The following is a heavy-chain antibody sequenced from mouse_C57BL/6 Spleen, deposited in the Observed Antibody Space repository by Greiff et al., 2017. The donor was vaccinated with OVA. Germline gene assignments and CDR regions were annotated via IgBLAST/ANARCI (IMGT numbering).Heavy chain of an antibody. CDR1: GFTFSSYG. D-gene: IGHD4-1*02. J-gene: IGHJ3*01. V-gene: IGHV5-6*01. CDR2: ISSGGSYT. CDR3: ASPNWDVGFAY. Sequence: EVKVVESGGDLVKPGGSLKLSCAASGFTFSSYGMSWVRQTPDKRLEWVATISSGGSYTYYPDSVKGRFTISRDNAKNTLYLQMSSLKSEDTAMYDSASPNWDVGFAYWGQGTLVTVSA.